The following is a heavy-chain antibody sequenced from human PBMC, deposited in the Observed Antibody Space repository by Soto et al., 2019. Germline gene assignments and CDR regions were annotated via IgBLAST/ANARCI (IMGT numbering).Heavy chain of an antibody. V-gene: IGHV3-9*01. D-gene: IGHD3-22*01. Sequence: GGSLRLSCAASGFTFDDYAMHWVRQAPGKGLEWVSGISWNSGSIGYADSVKGRFTISRDNAKNSLYLQMNSLRAEDTALYYCAKGPGRYYYASSDRWGQGTLVTVSS. J-gene: IGHJ4*02. CDR3: AKGPGRYYYASSDR. CDR1: GFTFDDYA. CDR2: ISWNSGSI.